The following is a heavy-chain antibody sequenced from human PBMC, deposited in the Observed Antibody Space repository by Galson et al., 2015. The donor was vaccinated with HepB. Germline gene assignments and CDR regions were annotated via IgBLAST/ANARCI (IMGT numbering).Heavy chain of an antibody. CDR1: GGSISSSSYY. D-gene: IGHD2-15*01. CDR3: ACRYCSGGSCYSEYFQH. CDR2: IYYSGST. V-gene: IGHV4-39*01. Sequence: SETLSLTCAVSGGSISSSSYYWGWIRQPPGKGLEWIGSIYYSGSTYYNPSLKSRVTISVDTSKNQFSLKLSSVTAADTAVYYCACRYCSGGSCYSEYFQHWGQGTLVTVSS. J-gene: IGHJ1*01.